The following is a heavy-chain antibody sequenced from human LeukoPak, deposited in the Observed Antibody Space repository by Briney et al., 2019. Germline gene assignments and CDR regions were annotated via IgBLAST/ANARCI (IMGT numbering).Heavy chain of an antibody. CDR2: INHSGST. V-gene: IGHV4-34*01. J-gene: IGHJ4*02. CDR3: ARGGWVVPATINS. D-gene: IGHD2-2*02. CDR1: GGSFSDYY. Sequence: SETLSLTCAVYGGSFSDYYWTWIRQPPGKGLEWIGEINHSGSTNYNPSLKRRITISVDTSKNQFSLKLNSVTAADTAVYYCARGGWVVPATINSWGQGTLVTVSS.